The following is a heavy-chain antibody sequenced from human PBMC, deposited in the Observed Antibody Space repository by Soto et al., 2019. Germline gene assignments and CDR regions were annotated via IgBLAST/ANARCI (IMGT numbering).Heavy chain of an antibody. Sequence: GKSLKISCKGSGYSFIHYWIGWVRQMPGKGLEWMGLIYPYDSETRYSPSFQGQVTMPVDKSISTAYLQWSSLKASDTAMYYCVRRPDGGYYFDYWGQGTLVTVSS. V-gene: IGHV5-51*01. J-gene: IGHJ4*02. CDR3: VRRPDGGYYFDY. D-gene: IGHD3-22*01. CDR2: IYPYDSET. CDR1: GYSFIHYW.